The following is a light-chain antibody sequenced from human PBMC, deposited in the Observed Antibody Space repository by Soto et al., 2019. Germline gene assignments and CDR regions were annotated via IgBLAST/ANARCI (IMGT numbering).Light chain of an antibody. V-gene: IGLV2-23*01. CDR2: EGS. Sequence: QSALTQPASVSGSPGQSITISCTGTSSDVGSYNLVSWYQQHPGKAPKLMIYEGSKRPSGVSNLFSGSKSGNTASLTISGLQAEDEADYYFCSYAGRSTYVVFGGGTKLTVL. J-gene: IGLJ2*01. CDR3: CSYAGRSTYVV. CDR1: SSDVGSYNL.